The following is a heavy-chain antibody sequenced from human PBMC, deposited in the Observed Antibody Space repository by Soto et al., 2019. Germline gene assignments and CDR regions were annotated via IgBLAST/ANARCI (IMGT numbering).Heavy chain of an antibody. CDR3: AGERDNSNWPNVDF. CDR1: GDTFSIYT. D-gene: IGHD6-13*01. J-gene: IGHJ4*02. CDR2: VIPIFDIT. Sequence: QVQLVQSGSEVKKPGSSVKVSCKASGDTFSIYTISWVRQAPGQGLEWMGRVIPIFDITSYTQRFQGRVTIPADKSTTTVYMELSSLRSEDTAVYYCAGERDNSNWPNVDFWGQGTLVTVSS. V-gene: IGHV1-69*02.